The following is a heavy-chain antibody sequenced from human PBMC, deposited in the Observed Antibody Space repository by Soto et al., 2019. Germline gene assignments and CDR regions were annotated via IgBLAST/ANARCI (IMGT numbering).Heavy chain of an antibody. J-gene: IGHJ4*02. V-gene: IGHV1-3*01. D-gene: IGHD3-22*01. CDR1: GYTFTSYA. CDR2: INAGNGNT. CDR3: ARTSGYYVYDY. Sequence: QVQLVQSGAEVKKPGASVKVSCKASGYTFTSYAMHWVRQAPGQRLEWMGWINAGNGNTKYSQKVQGRVTITRDTSASTADMELSSLRSEDTAVYYCARTSGYYVYDYWGQGTLVTVSS.